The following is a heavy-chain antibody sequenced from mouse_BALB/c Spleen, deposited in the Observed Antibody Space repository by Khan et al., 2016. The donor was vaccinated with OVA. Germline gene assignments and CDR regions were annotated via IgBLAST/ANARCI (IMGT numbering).Heavy chain of an antibody. V-gene: IGHV5-9*02. D-gene: IGHD2-10*01. J-gene: IGHJ3*01. CDR1: GFAFSSYD. Sequence: EVELVESGGGFVKPGGSLNLSCVASGFAFSSYDMSWVRQTPEKRLEWVATISTGGSYIYYPDSVKGRFTISRDIARNTLYLQMSSLRSEDTALYYCARPSYYGNPWFTYWGPGTLVTVSA. CDR2: ISTGGSYI. CDR3: ARPSYYGNPWFTY.